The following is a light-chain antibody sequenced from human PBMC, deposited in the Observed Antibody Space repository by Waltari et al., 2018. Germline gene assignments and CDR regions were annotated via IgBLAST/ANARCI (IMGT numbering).Light chain of an antibody. J-gene: IGLJ1*01. CDR3: CSYAGLGIYV. Sequence: QSGLTQPAPVSGSPGQSIPISFTGTSRDFGHYNLFSWYHHYPGKAPKLMVYEVTKRTSGVSDRFSGSKSGNTASLTIYGLQSEDEADYYCCSYAGLGIYVFGTGTKVTVL. CDR2: EVT. V-gene: IGLV2-23*02. CDR1: SRDFGHYNL.